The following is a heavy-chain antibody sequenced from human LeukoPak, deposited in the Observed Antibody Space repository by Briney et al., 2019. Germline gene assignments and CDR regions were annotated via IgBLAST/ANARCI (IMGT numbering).Heavy chain of an antibody. CDR1: GGSISSSSYY. CDR2: IYYSGST. Sequence: SETLSLTCTVSGGSISSSSYYWGWIRQPPGKGLEWIGSIYYSGSTNYNPSLKSRVTISVDTSKNQFSLKLSSVTAADTAVYYCARGPPYIVVVTAIGFFDYWGQGTLVTVSS. J-gene: IGHJ4*02. D-gene: IGHD2-21*02. CDR3: ARGPPYIVVVTAIGFFDY. V-gene: IGHV4-39*07.